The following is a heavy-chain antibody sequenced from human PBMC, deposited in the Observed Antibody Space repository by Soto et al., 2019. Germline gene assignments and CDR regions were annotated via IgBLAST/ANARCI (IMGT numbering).Heavy chain of an antibody. CDR1: GDTFNFYS. V-gene: IGHV1-69*02. D-gene: IGHD3-10*01. J-gene: IGHJ4*02. CDR3: ASSYGSGYRAFDY. CDR2: VNPIVSMS. Sequence: QVQLVQSGAEVKRPGSSVKVSCKASGDTFNFYSINWVRQAPGLGLEWMGRVNPIVSMSNYAQKFHARVTMTADKSTSPAYMELSSLRSEDTAIYYCASSYGSGYRAFDYWGQGALVTVSS.